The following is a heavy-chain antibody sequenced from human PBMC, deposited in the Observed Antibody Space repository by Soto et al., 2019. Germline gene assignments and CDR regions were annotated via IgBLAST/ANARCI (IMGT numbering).Heavy chain of an antibody. Sequence: SETLSLTCTVSGGSISSYYWSWIRQPPGKGLEWIGYIYYSGSTNYNPSLKSRVTISVDTSKNQFSLKLSSVTAADTAVYYCARAGLDCSGGSCYSIVRAFDIWGQGTMVTVSS. D-gene: IGHD2-15*01. V-gene: IGHV4-59*08. CDR2: IYYSGST. J-gene: IGHJ3*02. CDR1: GGSISSYY. CDR3: ARAGLDCSGGSCYSIVRAFDI.